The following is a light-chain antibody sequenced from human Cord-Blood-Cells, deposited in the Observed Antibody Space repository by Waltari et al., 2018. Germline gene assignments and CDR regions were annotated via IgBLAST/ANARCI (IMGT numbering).Light chain of an antibody. V-gene: IGKV3-11*01. Sequence: DIVLTQSPATLSFSPGERATLSCRASQSVSSYLAWYQQKPGQAPRLLIYDASNRATGIPARFSGSGSGTDSTLTISSLEPEDFAVYYCQQRSNWPPTFGQGTKVEIK. CDR1: QSVSSY. CDR2: DAS. CDR3: QQRSNWPPT. J-gene: IGKJ1*01.